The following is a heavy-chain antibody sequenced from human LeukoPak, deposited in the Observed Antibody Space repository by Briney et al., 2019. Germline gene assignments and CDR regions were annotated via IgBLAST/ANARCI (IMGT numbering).Heavy chain of an antibody. J-gene: IGHJ3*01. CDR3: ARGKAASGDVFDF. Sequence: GASVKVSCKASGYTFTTYYMHWLRQTPGQGLQWMGIINPSGGSTTYAQKFQGRVTMTRDTPTDTAYMELSSLRSEDTAVYYCARGKAASGDVFDFWGQGTMVTVSS. D-gene: IGHD2-15*01. V-gene: IGHV1-46*01. CDR1: GYTFTTYY. CDR2: INPSGGST.